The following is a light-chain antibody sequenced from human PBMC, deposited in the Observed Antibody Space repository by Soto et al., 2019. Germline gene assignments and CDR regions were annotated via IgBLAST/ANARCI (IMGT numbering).Light chain of an antibody. V-gene: IGLV1-44*01. Sequence: QSVLTQPPSASGTPGQRVTISCSGSNSNIGSNTVNWYQQLPGTAPKHLIFSNNQRPSGVPDRFSGSKSGTSASLAISGLQPEDEADYYCAAWDDSLSWVFGGGTKVTVL. J-gene: IGLJ3*02. CDR2: SNN. CDR1: NSNIGSNT. CDR3: AAWDDSLSWV.